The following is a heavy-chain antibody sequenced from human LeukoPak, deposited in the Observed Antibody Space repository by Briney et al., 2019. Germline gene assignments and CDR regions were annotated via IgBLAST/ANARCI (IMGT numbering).Heavy chain of an antibody. CDR3: ARHLPSTTGRSYFDY. Sequence: SETLSLTCAVYGGSFSGYYWSWIRQPPGRGLEWIGEINHSGSTSCNPSLKSRVTISVDTSKNHFSLKLSSVTAADTAVYYCARHLPSTTGRSYFDYWGQGTLVTVSS. CDR1: GGSFSGYY. J-gene: IGHJ4*02. V-gene: IGHV4-34*01. CDR2: INHSGST. D-gene: IGHD1-1*01.